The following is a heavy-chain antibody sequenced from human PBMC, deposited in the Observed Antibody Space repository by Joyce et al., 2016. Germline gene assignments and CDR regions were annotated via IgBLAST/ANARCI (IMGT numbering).Heavy chain of an antibody. D-gene: IGHD5-12*01. V-gene: IGHV3-21*01. CDR2: ISSSSSYI. Sequence: EVQLVESGGGLVKPGGSLRLSCAASGFTFSSYSMNWVRQAPGKGLGGVSAISSSSSYIYYADSVKGRFTISRDNAKNSLYLQMNSLRAEDTAVYYCASGYSGYDFEAYFDYWGQGILVTVSS. J-gene: IGHJ4*02. CDR1: GFTFSSYS. CDR3: ASGYSGYDFEAYFDY.